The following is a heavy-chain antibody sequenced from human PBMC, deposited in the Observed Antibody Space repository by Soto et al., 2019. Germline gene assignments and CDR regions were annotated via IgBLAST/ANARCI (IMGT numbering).Heavy chain of an antibody. V-gene: IGHV1-8*01. CDR3: ARGRYSSSWYSFPRLDY. D-gene: IGHD6-13*01. J-gene: IGHJ4*02. Sequence: ASVKVSCKASGYTFTSYDINWVRQATGQGLEWMGWMNPNSGNTGYAQKFQGRVTMTRNTSISTAYMELSSLRSEDTAVYYCARGRYSSSWYSFPRLDYCGPGTLVTVYS. CDR1: GYTFTSYD. CDR2: MNPNSGNT.